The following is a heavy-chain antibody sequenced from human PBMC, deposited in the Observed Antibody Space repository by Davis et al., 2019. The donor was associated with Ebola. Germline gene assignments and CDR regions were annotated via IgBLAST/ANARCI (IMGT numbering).Heavy chain of an antibody. D-gene: IGHD2-15*01. Sequence: SETLSLTCTVSGGSISSSSFYWGWIRQPPGKGLEWIGSIYYSGSTYYNPSLKSRVTISVDTSKNQFSLKLSSVTAADTAVYYCYTQPYYYYGMDVWGKGTTVTVSS. CDR3: YTQPYYYYGMDV. V-gene: IGHV4-39*01. CDR1: GGSISSSSFY. CDR2: IYYSGST. J-gene: IGHJ6*04.